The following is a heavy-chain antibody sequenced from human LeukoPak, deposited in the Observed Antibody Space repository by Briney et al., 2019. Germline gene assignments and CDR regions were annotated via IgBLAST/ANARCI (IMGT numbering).Heavy chain of an antibody. V-gene: IGHV4-39*01. CDR3: ARQLVVVVPAEFDY. J-gene: IGHJ4*02. Sequence: SETLSLTCTVSGGSISSSTYYWGWIRQPPGKGLEGIGSIYYSGSTYYNPSLKSRVSISVDTSKNQFSLKLTSMTAADTAVYYCARQLVVVVPAEFDYWGQGTLVTVSS. CDR2: IYYSGST. D-gene: IGHD2-2*01. CDR1: GGSISSSTYY.